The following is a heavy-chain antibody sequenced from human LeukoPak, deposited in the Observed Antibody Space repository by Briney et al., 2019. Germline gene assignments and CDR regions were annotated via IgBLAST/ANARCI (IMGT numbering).Heavy chain of an antibody. CDR3: ARAPEWELRDYYYMDV. V-gene: IGHV4-4*07. J-gene: IGHJ6*03. CDR1: GGSISSYD. D-gene: IGHD1-26*01. CDR2: IYTSGST. Sequence: PSETLSLTCTVSGGSISSYDWSWIRQPAGKGLEWIGRIYTSGSTNYNPSLKSRVTISVDTSKNQFSLKLSSVTAADTAVYYCARAPEWELRDYYYMDVWGKGTTVTVSS.